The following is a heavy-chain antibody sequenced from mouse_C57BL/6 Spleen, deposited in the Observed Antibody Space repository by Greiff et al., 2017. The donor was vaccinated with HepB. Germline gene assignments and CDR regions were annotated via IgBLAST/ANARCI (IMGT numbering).Heavy chain of an antibody. CDR2: ISSGGDYI. CDR3: TRQTAQATYYFDY. V-gene: IGHV5-9-1*02. Sequence: DVQLVESGEGLVKPGGSLKLSCAASGFTFSSYAMSWVRQTPEKRLEWVAYISSGGDYIYYADTVKGRFTISRDNARNTLYLQMSSLKSEDTAMYYCTRQTAQATYYFDYWGQGTTLTVSS. CDR1: GFTFSSYA. D-gene: IGHD3-2*02. J-gene: IGHJ2*01.